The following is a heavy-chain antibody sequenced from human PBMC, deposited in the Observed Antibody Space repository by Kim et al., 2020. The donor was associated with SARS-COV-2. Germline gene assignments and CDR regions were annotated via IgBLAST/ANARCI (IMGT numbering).Heavy chain of an antibody. D-gene: IGHD3-9*01. V-gene: IGHV4-31*03. CDR2: IYYSGST. CDR1: GGSISSGGYY. CDR3: AREAQSPTYYDIFFYFDY. Sequence: SETLSLTCTVSGGSISSGGYYWSWIRQHPGKGLEWIGYIYYSGSTYYNPSLKSRVTISVDTSKNQFSLKLSSVTAADTAVYYCAREAQSPTYYDIFFYFDYWGQGTLVTVSS. J-gene: IGHJ4*02.